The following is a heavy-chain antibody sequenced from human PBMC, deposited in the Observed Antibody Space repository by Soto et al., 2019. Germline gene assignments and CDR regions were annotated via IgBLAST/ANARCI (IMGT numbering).Heavy chain of an antibody. J-gene: IGHJ6*02. V-gene: IGHV1-18*01. CDR2: ISAYNGNT. D-gene: IGHD2-15*01. CDR3: ARATLLGYCSGGSCYSDYYYGMDV. CDR1: GYTLTSYG. Sequence: GASVKVSCKASGYTLTSYGISWVRQAPGQGLEWMGWISAYNGNTNYAQKLQGRVTMTTDTSTSTAYMELRSLRSDDTAVYYCARATLLGYCSGGSCYSDYYYGMDVWGQGTTVTVSS.